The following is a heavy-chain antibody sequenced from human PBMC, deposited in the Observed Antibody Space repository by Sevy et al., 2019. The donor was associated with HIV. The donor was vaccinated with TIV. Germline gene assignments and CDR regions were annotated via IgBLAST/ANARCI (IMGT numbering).Heavy chain of an antibody. J-gene: IGHJ6*02. Sequence: GGSLRLSCAASGFTVSSNYMSWVRQAPGKGLEWVSVIYSVGSTYYADSVKGRFTISRDNSKNTLYLQMNSLRAEDTAVYYCARARGDYGVGFYGMDVWGQGTTVTVSS. CDR3: ARARGDYGVGFYGMDV. CDR2: IYSVGST. CDR1: GFTVSSNY. D-gene: IGHD4-17*01. V-gene: IGHV3-53*01.